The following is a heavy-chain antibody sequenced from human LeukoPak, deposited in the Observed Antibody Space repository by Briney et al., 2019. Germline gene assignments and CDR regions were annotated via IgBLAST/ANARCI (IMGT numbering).Heavy chain of an antibody. CDR1: GYIFTDYY. Sequence: ASVKVSCKASGYIFTDYYMHWVRQAPGQELGWMGRINPNSGGTNYAQKLQGRVTMTTDTSTSTAYMELRSLRSDDTAVYYCARERARFLEWSLSGDYYYYMDVWGKGTTVTVSS. CDR3: ARERARFLEWSLSGDYYYYMDV. V-gene: IGHV1/OR15-1*04. J-gene: IGHJ6*03. D-gene: IGHD3-3*01. CDR2: INPNSGGT.